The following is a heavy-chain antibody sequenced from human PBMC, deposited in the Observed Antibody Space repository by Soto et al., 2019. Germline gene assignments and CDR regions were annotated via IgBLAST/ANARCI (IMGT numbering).Heavy chain of an antibody. V-gene: IGHV4-4*02. CDR3: ARAGRAVDFDY. CDR2: IHHSGST. CDR1: GDSISNNNW. D-gene: IGHD6-19*01. Sequence: QVQLQESGPGLVKPSGTLSLTCVVSGDSISNNNWWSWVRQPPGKGLEWIGEIHHSGSTNYNPSLKSRVTISLDKSKTEFSLKVSSVTAAATAVYYCARAGRAVDFDYWGQGALVTVSS. J-gene: IGHJ4*02.